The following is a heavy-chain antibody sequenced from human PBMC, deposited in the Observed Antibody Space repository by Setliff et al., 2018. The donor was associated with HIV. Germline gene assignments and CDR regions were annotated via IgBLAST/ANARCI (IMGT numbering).Heavy chain of an antibody. Sequence: PGGSLRLSCGVWGFNVRGSYMSWVRQAPGKGLEWIAAIYRDDETYYADSVKGRFTISRGNSKNTMFLELNSLRAEDTAIYYCTADSRESPNLDYWGQGTPVTAPQ. D-gene: IGHD3-22*01. CDR2: IYRDDET. J-gene: IGHJ4*02. V-gene: IGHV3-53*01. CDR1: GFNVRGSY. CDR3: TADSRESPNLDY.